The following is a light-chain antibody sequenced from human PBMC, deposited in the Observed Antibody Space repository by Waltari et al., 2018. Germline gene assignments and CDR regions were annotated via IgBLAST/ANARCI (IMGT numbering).Light chain of an antibody. CDR2: KAS. V-gene: IGKV1-5*03. Sequence: QSPSSLSASIGDRVTFTCRASQSISSWLAWYQKPGKAPKLLISKASTLESGVPSRFSGSGSGTEFTLTISSLQPDDFATYYCQQYTSFSLTFGGGTTVEIK. J-gene: IGKJ4*01. CDR3: QQYTSFSLT. CDR1: QSISSW.